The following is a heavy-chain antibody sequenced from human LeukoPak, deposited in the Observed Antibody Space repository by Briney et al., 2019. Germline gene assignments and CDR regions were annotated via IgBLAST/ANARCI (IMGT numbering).Heavy chain of an antibody. CDR3: ARDYGDYDFWFDP. V-gene: IGHV1-8*01. CDR2: MNPNSGNT. J-gene: IGHJ5*02. CDR1: GYTFTSCD. Sequence: ASVKVSCKASGYTFTSCDINWVRQATGQGLEWMGWMNPNSGNTGYAQKFQGRVTMTRNTSISTAYMELSSLRSEDTAVYYCARDYGDYDFWFDPWGQGTLVTVSS. D-gene: IGHD4-17*01.